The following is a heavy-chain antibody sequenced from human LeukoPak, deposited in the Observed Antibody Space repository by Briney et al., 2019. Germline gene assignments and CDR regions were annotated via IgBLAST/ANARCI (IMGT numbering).Heavy chain of an antibody. CDR1: GYTLTELS. V-gene: IGHV1-18*01. CDR3: ARDADWARSSDY. J-gene: IGHJ4*02. CDR2: ISANNGNT. Sequence: ASVKVSCKVSGYTLTELSMHWVRQAPGQGLEWVGWISANNGNTNYAQKLQGRVTMTTDTSTSTAYMELRSLRSDDTAVYYCARDADWARSSDYWGQGTLVTVSS. D-gene: IGHD3-9*01.